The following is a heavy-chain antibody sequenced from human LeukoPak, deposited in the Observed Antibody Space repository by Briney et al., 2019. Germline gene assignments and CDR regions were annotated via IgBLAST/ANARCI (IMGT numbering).Heavy chain of an antibody. CDR2: MNPNSGNT. CDR1: GYTFTSYD. Sequence: ASVKVSCKASGYTFTSYDINWVRQATGQGLEWMGWMNPNSGNTGYAQKFQGRVTMTRNTSISTAYMELSSLRSEDTAVYYCAKGPLLVVIAITMGYFQHWGQGTLVTVSS. V-gene: IGHV1-8*01. D-gene: IGHD2-21*01. CDR3: AKGPLLVVIAITMGYFQH. J-gene: IGHJ1*01.